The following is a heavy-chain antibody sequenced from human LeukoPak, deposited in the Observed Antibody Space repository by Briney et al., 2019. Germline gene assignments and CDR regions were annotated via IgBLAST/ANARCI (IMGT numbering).Heavy chain of an antibody. CDR3: ARGVGYCSSTSCYDAFDI. J-gene: IGHJ3*02. CDR2: MNPNSGNT. CDR1: GYSFSSHD. V-gene: IGHV1-8*01. Sequence: ASVKVSCKASGYSFSSHDINWVRQATGQGLEWMGWMNPNSGNTGYAQKFQGRVTITRNTSISTAYMELSSLRSEDTAVYYCARGVGYCSSTSCYDAFDIWGQGTMVTVSS. D-gene: IGHD2-2*01.